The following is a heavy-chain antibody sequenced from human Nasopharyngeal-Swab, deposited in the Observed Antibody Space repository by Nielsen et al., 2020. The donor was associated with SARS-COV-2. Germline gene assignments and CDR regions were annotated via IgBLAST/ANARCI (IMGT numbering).Heavy chain of an antibody. V-gene: IGHV2-26*01. CDR2: IFSNDEK. J-gene: IGHJ6*03. Sequence: WIRQPPGKALEWLAHIFSNDEKSYSTSLKSRLTISKDTSKSQVGLTMTNMDPVDTATYYCARISSLYYYYMDVWGKGTTVTVSS. CDR3: ARISSLYYYYMDV.